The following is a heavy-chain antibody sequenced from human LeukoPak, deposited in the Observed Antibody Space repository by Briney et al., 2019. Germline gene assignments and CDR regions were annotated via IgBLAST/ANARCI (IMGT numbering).Heavy chain of an antibody. V-gene: IGHV4-39*01. CDR3: ASPSVGAITGIDY. Sequence: SETLSLTCAAYGGSFSSYYWGWIRQPPGKGLEWIGSIYYSGSTYYNPSLKSRVTISVDTSKKQFSLKLTSVTAADTAVYYCASPSVGAITGIDYWGQGILVTVSS. D-gene: IGHD1-26*01. CDR2: IYYSGST. CDR1: GGSFSSYY. J-gene: IGHJ4*02.